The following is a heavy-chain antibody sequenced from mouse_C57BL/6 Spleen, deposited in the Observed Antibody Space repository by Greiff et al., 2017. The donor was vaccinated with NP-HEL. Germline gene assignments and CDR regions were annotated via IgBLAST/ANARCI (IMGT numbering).Heavy chain of an antibody. V-gene: IGHV1-53*01. CDR2: INPSNGGT. CDR3: ARSSTVADYFDY. D-gene: IGHD1-1*01. J-gene: IGHJ2*01. Sequence: QVQLQQPGTELVKPGASVKLSCKASGYTFTSYWMHWVKQRPGQGLEWIGNINPSNGGTNYNEKFKSKATLTVDKSSSTAYMQLSSLTSEDSVVYYCARSSTVADYFDYWGQGTTLTVSS. CDR1: GYTFTSYW.